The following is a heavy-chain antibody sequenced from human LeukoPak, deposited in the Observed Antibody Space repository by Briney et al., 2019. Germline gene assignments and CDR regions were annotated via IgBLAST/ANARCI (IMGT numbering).Heavy chain of an antibody. CDR2: IIPIFGTA. J-gene: IGHJ6*03. Sequence: SVKVSCKASGYTFTNYDINWVRQATGQGLEWMGGIIPIFGTANYAQKFQGRVTITADESTSTAYMELSSLRSEDTAVYYCARARLHYYYYMDVWGKGTTVTISS. CDR3: ARARLHYYYYMDV. V-gene: IGHV1-69*13. CDR1: GYTFTNYD.